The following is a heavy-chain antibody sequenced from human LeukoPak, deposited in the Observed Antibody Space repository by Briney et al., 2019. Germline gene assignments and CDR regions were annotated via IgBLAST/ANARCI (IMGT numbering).Heavy chain of an antibody. CDR1: GGSINSYY. CDR3: ARRPTVTTFFDY. J-gene: IGHJ4*02. V-gene: IGHV4-59*01. Sequence: SETLSLTCTVSGGSINSYYWSWIQQPPGKGLEWIGYIYNSGSTNYNPSLKSRVTISVDTSKNQFSLKLSSVTAADTAVYYCARRPTVTTFFDYWGQGTLVTVSS. D-gene: IGHD4-17*01. CDR2: IYNSGST.